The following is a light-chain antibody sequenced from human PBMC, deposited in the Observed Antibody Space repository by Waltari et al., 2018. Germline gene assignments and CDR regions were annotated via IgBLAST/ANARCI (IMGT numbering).Light chain of an antibody. CDR1: QSVNDN. Sequence: EIVMTPSPDTLSVSPGDSATPSCRASQSVNDNLAWYQQKPGQAPRLLIYGTSTRATGIPARFSGSGSGTEFTLTISSLQSEDFAVYYCQHYNKWPPWTFGQGTKVEIK. CDR3: QHYNKWPPWT. CDR2: GTS. V-gene: IGKV3-15*01. J-gene: IGKJ1*01.